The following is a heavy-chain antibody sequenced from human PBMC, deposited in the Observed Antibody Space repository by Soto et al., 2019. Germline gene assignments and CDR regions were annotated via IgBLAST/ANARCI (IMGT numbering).Heavy chain of an antibody. CDR3: ARDQVPGLDAFDI. J-gene: IGHJ3*02. CDR1: GFTFSSYS. V-gene: IGHV3-21*01. CDR2: ISCSAGNT. Sequence: PGGSLRLSCAASGFTFSSYSMNWVRQAPGKGLEWVSSISCSAGNTYYADSVKGRFTISRDNAKNSMYLQMNSLRAEDTAVYYCARDQVPGLDAFDIWGQGTMVTVSS.